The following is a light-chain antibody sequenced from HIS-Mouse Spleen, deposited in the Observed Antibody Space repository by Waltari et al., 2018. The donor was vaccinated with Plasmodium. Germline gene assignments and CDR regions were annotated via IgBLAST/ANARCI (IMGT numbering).Light chain of an antibody. CDR1: NIGSKS. CDR2: DDS. J-gene: IGLJ1*01. CDR3: QVWDSSSDHYV. V-gene: IGLV3-21*02. Sequence: SYVLTQPPSVSVAPGQTARITCGGNNIGSKSVHWYQQKPGRAPVLGVYDDSDRPSGIPERFPGSTSGNTATLTISRVEAGDEADYYCQVWDSSSDHYVFGTGTKVTVL.